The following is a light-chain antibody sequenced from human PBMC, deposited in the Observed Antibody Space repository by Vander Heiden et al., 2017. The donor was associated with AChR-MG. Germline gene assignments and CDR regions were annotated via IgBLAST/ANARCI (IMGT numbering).Light chain of an antibody. CDR1: SSDVGSYNL. V-gene: IGLV2-23*01. J-gene: IGLJ2*01. Sequence: QSDLTQPASVSGSPGQSITISCTGTSSDVGSYNLVSWYQQHPGKAPKLMIYEGSKRPSGVSNRFSGSKSGNTASLTISGRQAEDEADYYCCSYAGSSSVVFGGGTKLTVL. CDR3: CSYAGSSSVV. CDR2: EGS.